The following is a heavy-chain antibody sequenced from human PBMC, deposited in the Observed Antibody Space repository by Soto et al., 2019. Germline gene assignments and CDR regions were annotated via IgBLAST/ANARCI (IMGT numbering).Heavy chain of an antibody. D-gene: IGHD2-2*01. J-gene: IGHJ5*02. CDR1: GYTFTNFG. V-gene: IGHV1-18*01. Sequence: QVQMVQSGAEVKKPGASVKVSCRASGYTFTNFGVTWVRRAPGQGLEWTGWISAYTDTPNYAQKFPGRVTMTIDTSTSTAYMDLRSLTSDDTAVYYCARVIPGVEAWFDPWGQGTLVTVSS. CDR2: ISAYTDTP. CDR3: ARVIPGVEAWFDP.